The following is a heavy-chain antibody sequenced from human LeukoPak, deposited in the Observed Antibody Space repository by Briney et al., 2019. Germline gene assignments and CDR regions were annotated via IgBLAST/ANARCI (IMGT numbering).Heavy chain of an antibody. V-gene: IGHV1-18*01. CDR3: ARDYISMVTAFDI. CDR1: GYTFTSYG. Sequence: ASVKVSCKASGYTFTSYGISWVRQAPGQGLEWMGWISAYNGNTNYAQKLQGRVTMTTDTSTSTVYMELRSLRSDDTAVYYCARDYISMVTAFDIWGQGTMVTVSS. CDR2: ISAYNGNT. D-gene: IGHD5-18*01. J-gene: IGHJ3*02.